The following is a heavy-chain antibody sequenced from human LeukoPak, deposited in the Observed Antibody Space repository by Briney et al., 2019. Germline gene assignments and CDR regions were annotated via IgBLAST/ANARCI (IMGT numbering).Heavy chain of an antibody. CDR3: AKDRRPYYYDSSGYFPDLDY. D-gene: IGHD3-22*01. CDR1: GFTFSSYA. V-gene: IGHV3-23*01. J-gene: IGHJ4*02. Sequence: PGGSLRLSCAASGFTFSSYAMSWVCQAPGKGLEWVSAISGSGGSTYYADSVKGRFTISRDNSKNTLYLQMNSLRAEDTAVYYCAKDRRPYYYDSSGYFPDLDYWGQGTLVTVSS. CDR2: ISGSGGST.